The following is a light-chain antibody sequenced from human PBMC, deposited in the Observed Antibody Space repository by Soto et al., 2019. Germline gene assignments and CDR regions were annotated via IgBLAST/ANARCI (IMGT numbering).Light chain of an antibody. CDR3: CSYAGSYTHV. CDR2: DVI. CDR1: SSDVGGYNY. J-gene: IGLJ1*01. Sequence: QSALTQPRSVSGSPGQSVTISCTGTSSDVGGYNYVSWYQQHLGKAPKLIIYDVIKPPSGVPDRFSGSKSGNTASLTISGLQAEDEADYYCCSYAGSYTHVFGTGTKLTVL. V-gene: IGLV2-11*01.